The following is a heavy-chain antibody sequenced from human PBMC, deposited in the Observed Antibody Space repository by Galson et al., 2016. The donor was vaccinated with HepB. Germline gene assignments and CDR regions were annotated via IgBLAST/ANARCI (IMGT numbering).Heavy chain of an antibody. D-gene: IGHD3-16*01. J-gene: IGHJ4*02. Sequence: QVQLQESGPGLVKSSETLSLTCVVSGEAFSGYYWSWVRQSPEKGLEWIGEINPSGSSNYSPSLKVRVAFSVDMTKEGVFFNLSSVTAADTAVYFCARRGEWTSWSFDYWGPGIRLTVPS. V-gene: IGHV4-34*10. CDR1: GEAFSGYY. CDR2: INPSGSS. CDR3: ARRGEWTSWSFDY.